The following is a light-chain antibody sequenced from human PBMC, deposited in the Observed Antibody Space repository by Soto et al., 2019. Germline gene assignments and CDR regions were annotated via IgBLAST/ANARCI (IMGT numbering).Light chain of an antibody. J-gene: IGLJ3*02. V-gene: IGLV2-14*01. CDR1: SSDVGGYNY. CDR3: SSYTSSSTHWV. Sequence: QSALTQPASVSGSPGXSXTISCTGTSSDVGGYNYVSWYQQHPGKAPKLMIYEISNRPSGVSNRFSGSKSGNTASLTISGLQAEDEADYYCSSYTSSSTHWVFGGGTKLTVL. CDR2: EIS.